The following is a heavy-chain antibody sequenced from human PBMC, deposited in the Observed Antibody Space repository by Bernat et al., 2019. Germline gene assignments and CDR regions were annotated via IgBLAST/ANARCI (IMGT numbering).Heavy chain of an antibody. J-gene: IGHJ6*02. D-gene: IGHD3-22*01. CDR1: GFTFSSYA. CDR2: ISGSGGST. Sequence: EVQLLESGGGLVQPGGSLRLSCAASGFTFSSYAMSWVRQAPGKGLEWVSAISGSGGSTYYADSVKGRFTISRDNSKNTLYLQMNSLRAEDTAVYYCAGSGYSQYYYGLDVWGQGTTVTVSS. V-gene: IGHV3-23*01. CDR3: AGSGYSQYYYGLDV.